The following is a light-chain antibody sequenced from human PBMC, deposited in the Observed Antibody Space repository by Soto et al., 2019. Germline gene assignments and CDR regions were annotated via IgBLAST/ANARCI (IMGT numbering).Light chain of an antibody. CDR3: QQRSNWPLT. CDR2: DAS. CDR1: QSVSSY. V-gene: IGKV3-11*01. Sequence: EIVLTQSPATLSLSPGERATLSCRASQSVSSYLAWYQQKPGQAPRLLIYDASNRATGIPARFSGSGSGTDFTLTISSLEPEDCAVYYCQQRSNWPLTFGGGTTVES. J-gene: IGKJ4*01.